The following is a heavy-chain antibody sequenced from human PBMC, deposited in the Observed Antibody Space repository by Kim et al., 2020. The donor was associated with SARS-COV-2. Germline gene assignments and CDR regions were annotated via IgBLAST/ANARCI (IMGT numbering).Heavy chain of an antibody. CDR2: ISYDGSNK. J-gene: IGHJ4*02. D-gene: IGHD1-26*01. Sequence: GGSLRLSCAASGFTFSSYAMHWVRQAPGKGLEWVAVISYDGSNKYYADSVKGRFTISRDNSKNTLYLQMNSLRAEDTAVYYCASSGSYYGGDWGQGTLVTVSS. V-gene: IGHV3-30*04. CDR3: ASSGSYYGGD. CDR1: GFTFSSYA.